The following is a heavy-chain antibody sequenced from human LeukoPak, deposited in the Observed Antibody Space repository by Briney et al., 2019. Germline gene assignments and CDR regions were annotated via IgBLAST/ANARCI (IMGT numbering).Heavy chain of an antibody. D-gene: IGHD4/OR15-4a*01. V-gene: IGHV3-49*04. J-gene: IGHJ4*02. CDR3: ARSKYTRGANYFDY. Sequence: GGSLRLSCAASGFTFSNAWMSWVRQAPGKGLEWVGFLKSTAFGGTTEYAASVKGRFTISRDDSDSIAYLQMNSLKTEDTAVYYCARSKYTRGANYFDYWGQGTLVTVSS. CDR1: GFTFSNAW. CDR2: LKSTAFGGTT.